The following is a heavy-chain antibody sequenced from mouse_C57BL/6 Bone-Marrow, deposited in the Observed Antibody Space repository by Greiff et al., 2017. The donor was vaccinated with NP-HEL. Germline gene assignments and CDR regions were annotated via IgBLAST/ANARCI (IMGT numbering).Heavy chain of an antibody. D-gene: IGHD1-1*01. CDR3: ASLSYYGSSGFAY. V-gene: IGHV2-2*01. Sequence: VQLQQSGPGLVQPSQSLSITCTVSGFSLTSYGVHWVRQSPGKGLEWLGVIWSGGSTDYNAAFISRLSISKDNSKSQVFFKMNSLQADDTAIYYCASLSYYGSSGFAYWGQGTLVTVSA. J-gene: IGHJ3*01. CDR2: IWSGGST. CDR1: GFSLTSYG.